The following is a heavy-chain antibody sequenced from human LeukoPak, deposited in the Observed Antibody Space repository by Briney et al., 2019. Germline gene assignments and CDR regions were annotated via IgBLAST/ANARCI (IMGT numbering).Heavy chain of an antibody. Sequence: TGGSLRLSCAGSGFTFYDYAMHWVRHTPGKGLEWVSGISWNSGNIVYADFVGGGFTISRENAKNSLSLQMNSLSDEDTAVYYCAKDAYGGATFFYYMDVWGKGTTVTVSS. CDR1: GFTFYDYA. D-gene: IGHD2/OR15-2a*01. V-gene: IGHV3-9*01. CDR2: ISWNSGNI. CDR3: AKDAYGGATFFYYMDV. J-gene: IGHJ6*03.